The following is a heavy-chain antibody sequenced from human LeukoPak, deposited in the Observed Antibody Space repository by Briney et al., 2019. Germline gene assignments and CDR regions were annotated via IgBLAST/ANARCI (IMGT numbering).Heavy chain of an antibody. V-gene: IGHV1-2*02. J-gene: IGHJ6*03. CDR3: ARVRDSGYYYYMDV. CDR2: INPNSGGT. Sequence: ASVKVSCKASGYTFTSYGISWVRQAPGQGLEWMGWINPNSGGTNYAQKFQGRVTMTRDTSISTAYMELSRLRSDDTAVYYCARVRDSGYYYYMDVWGKGTTVTVSS. D-gene: IGHD3-10*01. CDR1: GYTFTSYG.